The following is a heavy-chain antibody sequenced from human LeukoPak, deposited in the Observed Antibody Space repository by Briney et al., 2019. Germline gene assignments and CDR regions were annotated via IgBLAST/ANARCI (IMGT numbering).Heavy chain of an antibody. V-gene: IGHV3-21*04. D-gene: IGHD3-3*01. Sequence: GGSLRLSCVASGFTFTDYSMNWVRQAPGKGLEWVASISSRSEYIYHADSTKGRFTISRDNAKNSLYLQMNSLRAEDTAVYYCAREEVEDYDSNGYFDPWGQGTLVTVSS. CDR1: GFTFTDYS. J-gene: IGHJ5*02. CDR3: AREEVEDYDSNGYFDP. CDR2: ISSRSEYI.